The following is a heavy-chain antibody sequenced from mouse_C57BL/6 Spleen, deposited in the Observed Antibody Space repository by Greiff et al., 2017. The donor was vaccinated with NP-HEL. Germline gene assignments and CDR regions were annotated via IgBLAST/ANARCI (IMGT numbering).Heavy chain of an antibody. Sequence: EVKLVESGGDLVKPGGSLKLSCAASGFTFSSYGMSWVRQTPDKRLEWVATISGGGSYTYYPDSVKGRFTISRDNAKNTLYLQMSSLKSEDTAMYYCARRDYDGFAYWGQGTLVTVSA. J-gene: IGHJ3*01. V-gene: IGHV5-6*02. CDR2: ISGGGSYT. D-gene: IGHD2-4*01. CDR1: GFTFSSYG. CDR3: ARRDYDGFAY.